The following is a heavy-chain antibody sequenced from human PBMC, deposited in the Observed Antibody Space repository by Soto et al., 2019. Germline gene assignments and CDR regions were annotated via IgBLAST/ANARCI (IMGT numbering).Heavy chain of an antibody. CDR1: GVTVSSNY. CDR2: IYSGGST. J-gene: IGHJ4*02. CDR3: AKDTYFYDTSGYYIFDY. V-gene: IGHV3-66*01. Sequence: PGGSLRLSCAASGVTVSSNYMSWVRQAPGKGLEWVSVIYSGGSTYYADSVKGRFTISRDNSKNTLYLQMNSLRAEDTAVYYCAKDTYFYDTSGYYIFDYWGQGTLVTVSS. D-gene: IGHD3-22*01.